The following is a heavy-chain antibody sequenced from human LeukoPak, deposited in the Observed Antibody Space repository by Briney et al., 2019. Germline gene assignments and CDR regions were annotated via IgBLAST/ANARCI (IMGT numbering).Heavy chain of an antibody. D-gene: IGHD3-10*01. J-gene: IGHJ6*03. Sequence: GGSLRLSCAASGFTFSSYNMNWVRQAPGKGLEWVSAISGSGGSTYYADSVKGRFTISRDNSKNTLYLQMNSLRAEDTAVYYCASHYYGSGSYPFSYYYYYMDVWGKGTTVTISS. V-gene: IGHV3-23*01. CDR2: ISGSGGST. CDR1: GFTFSSYN. CDR3: ASHYYGSGSYPFSYYYYYMDV.